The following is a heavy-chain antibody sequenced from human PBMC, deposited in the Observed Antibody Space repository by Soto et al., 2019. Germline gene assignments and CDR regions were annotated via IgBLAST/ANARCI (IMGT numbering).Heavy chain of an antibody. J-gene: IGHJ5*02. Sequence: TGGSLRLSCAAFGFPFSRYWMSWVRQAPGKGLGWVANIKQDGSEKSYVDSVKGRFSISRDNAKNSLYLQMNSLRVEDTAVYFCGRDLPSISGRPGGWFDPWGQGTLVTVSS. CDR1: GFPFSRYW. V-gene: IGHV3-7*01. CDR2: IKQDGSEK. CDR3: GRDLPSISGRPGGWFDP. D-gene: IGHD6-6*01.